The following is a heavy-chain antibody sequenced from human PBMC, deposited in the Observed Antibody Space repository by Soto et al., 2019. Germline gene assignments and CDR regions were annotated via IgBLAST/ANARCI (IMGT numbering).Heavy chain of an antibody. CDR3: ATAPRSSGRIDTSVI. Sequence: PSETLSLTCTVSGGSIGTYCWSWIRQPPGKGLEWIGYIDYSGSTNYNPSLKSRVTISVDTSKNQFSLKLSSVTAADTAVYYCATAPRSSGRIDTSVIWGPGILVPVSS. D-gene: IGHD1-26*01. CDR2: IDYSGST. J-gene: IGHJ3*02. CDR1: GGSIGTYC. V-gene: IGHV4-59*01.